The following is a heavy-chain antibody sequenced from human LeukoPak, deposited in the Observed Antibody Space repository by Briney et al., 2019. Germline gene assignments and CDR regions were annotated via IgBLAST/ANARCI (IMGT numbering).Heavy chain of an antibody. CDR2: INPNSGGA. D-gene: IGHD6-19*01. CDR3: ARQASGGWYYDL. J-gene: IGHJ4*02. Sequence: ASVKVSYQPSGYTFPHCYIHWLRQAPGQGREWMGWINPNSGGAHYAQKCQGRVSMVRDTSISTIYMELSRLTSGDTAVYYCARQASGGWYYDLGGQRTLVSVSS. CDR1: GYTFPHCY. V-gene: IGHV1-2*02.